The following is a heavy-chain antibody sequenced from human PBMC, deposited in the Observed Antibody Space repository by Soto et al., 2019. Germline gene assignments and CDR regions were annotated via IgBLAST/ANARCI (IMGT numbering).Heavy chain of an antibody. Sequence: QVHLVQSGGEVRRPGASVKVSCKASGYTFTGFGLTWVRQAPGQGLEWKGGISAFNGNTDYAESLQDRLTMSIDTSTTSGYMELRSLTPDDTAVYYCARVRSSRVAARTGGLDHFDYWGQGTLITVSS. V-gene: IGHV1-18*01. D-gene: IGHD6-13*01. CDR2: ISAFNGNT. J-gene: IGHJ4*02. CDR3: ARVRSSRVAARTGGLDHFDY. CDR1: GYTFTGFG.